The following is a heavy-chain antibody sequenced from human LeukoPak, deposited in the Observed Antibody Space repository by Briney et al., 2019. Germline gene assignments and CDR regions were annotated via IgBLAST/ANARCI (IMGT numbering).Heavy chain of an antibody. V-gene: IGHV3-48*01. D-gene: IGHD3-10*01. CDR2: ISGSSGII. CDR3: ARAYYGSGSYYIFGY. Sequence: GGSLRLSCAASGFTFNTYTMNWVRQAPGKGLEWVSYISGSSGIIDYADSVRGRFTISRDNAKNSLYLQMNSLRAEDTAVYYCARAYYGSGSYYIFGYWGQGTLVTVSS. J-gene: IGHJ4*02. CDR1: GFTFNTYT.